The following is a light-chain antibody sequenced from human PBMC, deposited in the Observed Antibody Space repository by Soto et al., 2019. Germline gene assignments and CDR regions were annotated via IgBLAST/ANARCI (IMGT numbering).Light chain of an antibody. J-gene: IGKJ1*01. V-gene: IGKV1-9*01. Sequence: IQLTHSPSSLSASVLYIVTITFRASQGISSYLALYQQKPGKAPKLLIYAASTLQSGVPSRFSGSGSGTEFTLTISSLQPDDFATYYCQKYNTYPWKFGQGTKVDIK. CDR2: AAS. CDR3: QKYNTYPWK. CDR1: QGISSY.